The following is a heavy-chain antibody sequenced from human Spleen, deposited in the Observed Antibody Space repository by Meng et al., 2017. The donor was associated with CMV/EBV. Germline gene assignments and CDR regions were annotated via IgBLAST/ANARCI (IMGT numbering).Heavy chain of an antibody. J-gene: IGHJ4*02. CDR2: ISTAGDT. CDR3: AKAHDFWSGYYDY. D-gene: IGHD3-3*01. Sequence: ISTAGDTYYPGSLKGRFTISRDNAKNSVYLQMNSLRAEDTAVYYCAKAHDFWSGYYDYWGQGTLVTVSS. V-gene: IGHV3-13*01.